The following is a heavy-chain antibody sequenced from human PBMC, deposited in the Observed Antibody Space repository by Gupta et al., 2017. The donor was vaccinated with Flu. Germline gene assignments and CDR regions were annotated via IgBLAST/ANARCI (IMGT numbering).Heavy chain of an antibody. D-gene: IGHD6-19*01. CDR1: TYG. J-gene: IGHJ4*02. V-gene: IGHV3-21*01. CDR3: ARSWDVTVAGTFDY. Sequence: TYGMNWVRQAPGKGLEWVSSISSSSSYIYYADSVKGRFTISRHNAKNSLYLQMNSLRAEDTAVYYCARSWDVTVAGTFDYWGQGTLVTVSS. CDR2: ISSSSSYI.